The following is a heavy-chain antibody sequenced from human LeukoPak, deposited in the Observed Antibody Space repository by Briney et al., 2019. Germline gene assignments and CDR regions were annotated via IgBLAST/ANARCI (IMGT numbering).Heavy chain of an antibody. CDR3: AKFGNSQYCSSTSCPFDY. D-gene: IGHD2-2*01. CDR2: ISGSGGST. CDR1: GFTFSSYA. V-gene: IGHV3-23*01. J-gene: IGHJ4*02. Sequence: GSLRLSCAASGFTFSSYAMSWVRQAPGKGLEWVSAISGSGGSTYYADSVKGRFTISRDNSKNTLYLQMNSLRAEDTAVYYCAKFGNSQYCSSTSCPFDYWGQGTLVTVSS.